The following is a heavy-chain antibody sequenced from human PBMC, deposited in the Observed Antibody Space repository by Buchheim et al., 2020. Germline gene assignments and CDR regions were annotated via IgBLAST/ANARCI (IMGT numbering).Heavy chain of an antibody. J-gene: IGHJ4*02. Sequence: QVQLQQWGAGLLKPSETLSLTCAVYGGSFSGYYWSWIRQPPGKGLEWIGEINHSGSTSYNPSLKSRVTISVDTSKNQFSLKLSSVTAADTAVYYCATRALSGDCSSTSCYPDFDYWGQGTL. D-gene: IGHD2-2*01. CDR2: INHSGST. CDR1: GGSFSGYY. V-gene: IGHV4-34*01. CDR3: ATRALSGDCSSTSCYPDFDY.